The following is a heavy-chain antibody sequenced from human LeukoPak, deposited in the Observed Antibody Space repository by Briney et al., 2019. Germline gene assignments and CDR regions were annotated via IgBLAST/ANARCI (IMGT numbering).Heavy chain of an antibody. CDR2: ISGSGGST. Sequence: GGSLRLSCAASGFTFSSYAMSWVRQAPGKGLEWVSGISGSGGSTSYADSVKGRFTISRDNSKNTLFLQMSSLRAEDTAVYYCARHRRGLWFDPWGQGTLVTVSS. CDR1: GFTFSSYA. CDR3: ARHRRGLWFDP. D-gene: IGHD3-16*02. V-gene: IGHV3-23*01. J-gene: IGHJ5*02.